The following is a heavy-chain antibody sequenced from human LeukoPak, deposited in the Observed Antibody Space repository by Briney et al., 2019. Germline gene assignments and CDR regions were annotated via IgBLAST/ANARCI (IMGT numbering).Heavy chain of an antibody. CDR3: ARAYYDYVWGSYPFDY. CDR1: GFTFSSYS. Sequence: GASLTLSCAASGFTFSSYSMSWVRQAPGKGLEWVSSISSSSSYIYYDDSVKGRFTISRDNAKTSLYLQMNSLRAEDTAVYYCARAYYDYVWGSYPFDYWGQGTLVTVSS. D-gene: IGHD3-16*02. J-gene: IGHJ4*02. V-gene: IGHV3-21*01. CDR2: ISSSSSYI.